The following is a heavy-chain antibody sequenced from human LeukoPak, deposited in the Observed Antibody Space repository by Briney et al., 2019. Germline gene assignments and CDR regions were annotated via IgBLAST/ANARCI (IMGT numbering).Heavy chain of an antibody. D-gene: IGHD3-10*01. CDR1: GGSISSSSYY. CDR3: ARGRGFGESPWF. V-gene: IGHV4-61*02. Sequence: PSETLSLTCTVSGGSISSSSYYWGWIRQPAGKGLEWIGRIYTSGSTNYNPSLKSRVTISVDTSKNQFSLKLSSVTAADTAVYYCARGRGFGESPWFWGQGTLVTVSS. CDR2: IYTSGST. J-gene: IGHJ4*02.